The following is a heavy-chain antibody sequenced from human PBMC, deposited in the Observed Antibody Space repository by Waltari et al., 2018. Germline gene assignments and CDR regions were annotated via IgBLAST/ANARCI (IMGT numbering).Heavy chain of an antibody. J-gene: IGHJ6*02. CDR1: GFTFANYA. CDR2: ISKRDGAT. CDR3: AIVIQWWFPGNMNV. V-gene: IGHV3-23*04. Sequence: EVQLVESGGGLVQPGGSLRLSCAASGFTFANYAMSWVRQAPGKGLEWLSTISKRDGATYYTGTVKGRFTISRDNSQNMLYLQMNSLRDEDTAVYYCAIVIQWWFPGNMNVWGQGTTVTVSS. D-gene: IGHD2-15*01.